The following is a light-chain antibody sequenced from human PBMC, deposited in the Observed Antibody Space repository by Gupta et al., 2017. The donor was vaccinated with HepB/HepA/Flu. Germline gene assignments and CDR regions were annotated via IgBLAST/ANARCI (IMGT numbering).Light chain of an antibody. CDR3: NSRDSSGNHLV. Sequence: SSELTQDPAVPVALGQTVRITCQGDSLRSYYASWYQQKPGQAPVLFIYGKNNRPSGIPDRFSGSSSGNTASLTITGAQAEDEADYYCNSRDSSGNHLVVGGGTKLTVL. CDR1: SLRSYY. V-gene: IGLV3-19*01. J-gene: IGLJ2*01. CDR2: GKN.